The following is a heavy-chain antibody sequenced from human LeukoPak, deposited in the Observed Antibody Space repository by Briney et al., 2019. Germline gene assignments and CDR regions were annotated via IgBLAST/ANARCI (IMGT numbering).Heavy chain of an antibody. J-gene: IGHJ4*02. V-gene: IGHV4-59*01. CDR2: IYYSGST. CDR3: ARVLEDYDFWSGYPYYFDY. CDR1: GGFISSYY. D-gene: IGHD3-3*01. Sequence: SENLSLTCTVSGGFISSYYWSWIRQPPGKGLEWIGYIYYSGSTNYNPSLKSRVTISVDTSKNQFSLKLSSVTAADTAVYYCARVLEDYDFWSGYPYYFDYWGQGTLVTVSS.